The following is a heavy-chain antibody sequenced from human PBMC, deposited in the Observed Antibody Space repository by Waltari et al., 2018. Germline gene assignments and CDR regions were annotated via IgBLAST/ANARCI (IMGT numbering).Heavy chain of an antibody. D-gene: IGHD3-22*01. V-gene: IGHV3-23*01. J-gene: IGHJ4*02. CDR2: TSGSGDSP. CDR1: GFAFSTYS. CDR3: AKCCDDSSGY. Sequence: EVQLLESGGGLVQPGGSLRLSCAASGFAFSTYSMRWVRQAPGKGLEWVSATSGSGDSPYYADSVKGRFTISRDNSKNTLYLQMNSLRAEDTAVYYCAKCCDDSSGYWGQGTLVTVSS.